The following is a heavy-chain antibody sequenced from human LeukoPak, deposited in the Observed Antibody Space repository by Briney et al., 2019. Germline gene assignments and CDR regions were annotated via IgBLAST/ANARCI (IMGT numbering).Heavy chain of an antibody. J-gene: IGHJ4*02. D-gene: IGHD3-16*01. CDR2: INHSGST. V-gene: IGHV4-34*01. CDR1: GGSFSGYY. Sequence: SETLSLTCAVYGGSFSGYYWSWIRQPPGKGLEWIGEINHSGSTNYNPSLKSRVTISVDTSKNQFSLKLSSVTAADTAVYYCARGLGEVRFFDYWGQGTLVTVSS. CDR3: ARGLGEVRFFDY.